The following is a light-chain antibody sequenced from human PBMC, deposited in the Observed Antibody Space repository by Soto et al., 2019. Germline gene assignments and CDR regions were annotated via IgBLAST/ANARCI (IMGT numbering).Light chain of an antibody. CDR3: QQLDSYPIT. V-gene: IGKV1-9*01. Sequence: DIQLTRSPSFLSASVGDRVTITCRASQGISRFLAWYQEKPGEAPKLLIYDASTLQSGVPSRFSGSGSGTEFTLTINSLQPEDFATYYCQQLDSYPITFGQGTRLEIK. J-gene: IGKJ5*01. CDR2: DAS. CDR1: QGISRF.